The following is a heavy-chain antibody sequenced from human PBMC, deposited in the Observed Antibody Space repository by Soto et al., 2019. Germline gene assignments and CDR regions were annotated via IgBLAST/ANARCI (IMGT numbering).Heavy chain of an antibody. CDR2: IKSKTDGGTT. CDR1: GFTFSNSW. Sequence: GPWSLSCASSGFTFSNSWMSWVRQAPGEGLEWVGRIKSKTDGGTTDYAAPVKGRFTISRDDSKNTLYLQMNSLKTEDTAVYYCTTVRYYDFWSGYYTANWFDPRGQGT. CDR3: TTVRYYDFWSGYYTANWFDP. J-gene: IGHJ5*02. D-gene: IGHD3-3*01. V-gene: IGHV3-15*01.